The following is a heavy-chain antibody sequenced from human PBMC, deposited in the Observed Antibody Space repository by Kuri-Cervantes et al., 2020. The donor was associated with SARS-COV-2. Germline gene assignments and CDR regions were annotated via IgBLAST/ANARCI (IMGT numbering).Heavy chain of an antibody. CDR1: GYTFTSYA. Sequence: ASVKVSCKASGYTFTSYAMNWVRQAPGQGLEWMGWINPNSGGTNYAQKFQGRVTMTRDTSISTAYMELSRLRSDDTAVYYCAREGEYQLLYSSGIYYYGMDVWGQGTTVTVSS. J-gene: IGHJ6*02. D-gene: IGHD2-2*02. CDR2: INPNSGGT. V-gene: IGHV1-2*02. CDR3: AREGEYQLLYSSGIYYYGMDV.